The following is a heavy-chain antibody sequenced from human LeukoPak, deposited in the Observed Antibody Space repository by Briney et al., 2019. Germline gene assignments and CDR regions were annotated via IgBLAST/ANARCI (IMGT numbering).Heavy chain of an antibody. J-gene: IGHJ4*01. Sequence: GGSLRLSCVASGFTFSRFNMHWVREAPGKGLEWVALIWYDGTDTYYTDSVKGRFTISRDDSKNTVYLQMNSLRAEDTAFYYCARGFLDFDFWGHGTLVTVSS. CDR1: GFTFSRFN. V-gene: IGHV3-33*01. CDR3: ARGFLDFDF. CDR2: IWYDGTDT. D-gene: IGHD3-3*01.